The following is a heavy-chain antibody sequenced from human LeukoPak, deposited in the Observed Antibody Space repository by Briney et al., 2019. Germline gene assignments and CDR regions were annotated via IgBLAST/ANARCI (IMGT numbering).Heavy chain of an antibody. Sequence: PGRSLRLSCAASGFTFSSYAMHWVRQARGKGLEWVAVISYDGSNKYYADSVKGRFTISRDNSKNTLYLQMNSLRAEDTAVYYCARDLGTGYSSSWGALDIWGQGTMVTVSS. J-gene: IGHJ3*02. V-gene: IGHV3-30-3*01. D-gene: IGHD6-13*01. CDR3: ARDLGTGYSSSWGALDI. CDR1: GFTFSSYA. CDR2: ISYDGSNK.